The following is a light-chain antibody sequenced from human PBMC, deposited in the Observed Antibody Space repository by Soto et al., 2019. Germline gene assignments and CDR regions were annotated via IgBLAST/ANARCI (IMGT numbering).Light chain of an antibody. CDR2: EGS. CDR1: SSDVGSYNL. Sequence: QSALTQPASVSGSPGQSITISCTGTSSDVGSYNLVSWYQQHPLKAPKLMIYEGSKRPSGVSNRFSGSKSGNTASLTISGLQAEDEADYYCCLYIGATTYVFGTGTKLTVL. J-gene: IGLJ1*01. CDR3: CLYIGATTYV. V-gene: IGLV2-23*01.